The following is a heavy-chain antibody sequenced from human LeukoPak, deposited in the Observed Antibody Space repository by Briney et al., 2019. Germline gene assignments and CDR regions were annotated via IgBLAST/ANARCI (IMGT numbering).Heavy chain of an antibody. V-gene: IGHV6-1*01. D-gene: IGHD5/OR15-5a*01. CDR2: TYYRSTWYN. CDR3: AGITGVYGFGTFDI. J-gene: IGHJ3*02. CDR1: GDSVSGGSAA. Sequence: SQALSLTCVLSGDSVSGGSAAWNWIRQSPSRGLEWLGRTYYRSTWYNDYAESVKGRITITPDTSKNQFSLQLNSVTPEDTAVYYCAGITGVYGFGTFDIWGQGTVVTVSP.